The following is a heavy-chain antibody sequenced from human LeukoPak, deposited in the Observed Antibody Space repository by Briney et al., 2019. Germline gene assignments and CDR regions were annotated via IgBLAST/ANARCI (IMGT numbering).Heavy chain of an antibody. CDR3: ARVEAYYDILTGYYHWFDP. D-gene: IGHD3-9*01. V-gene: IGHV4-59*01. CDR1: GGSISSYY. Sequence: TPSETLSLTCTVSGGSISSYYWSWIRQPPGKGLEWIGYIYYSGSTNYNPSLKSRVTISVDTSKNQFSLKLSSVTAADTAVYYCARVEAYYDILTGYYHWFDPWGQGTLVTVSS. CDR2: IYYSGST. J-gene: IGHJ5*02.